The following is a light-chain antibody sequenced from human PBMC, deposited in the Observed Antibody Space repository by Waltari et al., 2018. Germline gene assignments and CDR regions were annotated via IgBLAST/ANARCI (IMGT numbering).Light chain of an antibody. J-gene: IGKJ3*01. CDR3: QLAQRFPF. V-gene: IGKV1-5*01. CDR2: DAS. Sequence: DIQMTQSPSTLSASVGHRVTITCRASQTISNWLAWYQQKPGKAPELLIYDASTLESGVPSRFSGSGSGTEFTLTINSLQPEDFATYYCQLAQRFPFFGPGTKVDVK. CDR1: QTISNW.